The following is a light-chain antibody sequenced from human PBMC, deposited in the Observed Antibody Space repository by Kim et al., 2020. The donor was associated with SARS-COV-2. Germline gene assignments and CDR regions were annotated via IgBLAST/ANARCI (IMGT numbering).Light chain of an antibody. V-gene: IGLV2-23*02. CDR2: DVN. CDR3: CSYEGTSVSYV. Sequence: QPIHISFTGTRSDVVSYNLVSWYQQHPGKAPKFILYDVNKRSSGISTRFSGSKSGNTASLTISGLQAEDEADYYCCSYEGTSVSYVFGTGTKVTVL. CDR1: RSDVVSYNL. J-gene: IGLJ1*01.